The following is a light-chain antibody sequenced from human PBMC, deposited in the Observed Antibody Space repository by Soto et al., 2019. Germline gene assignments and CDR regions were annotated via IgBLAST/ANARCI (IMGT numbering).Light chain of an antibody. V-gene: IGKV3-11*01. J-gene: IGKJ5*01. CDR1: RSISSY. CDR2: DAS. CDR3: QHRMNWPLT. Sequence: EVVLTQSPATLSLSPGDSATLSCRASRSISSYLAWYQQKPGQAPSLLIYDASNRATGVPARFTGSGSETDFTLTISSLEPEDFAVYYCQHRMNWPLTFGQGTRLEIK.